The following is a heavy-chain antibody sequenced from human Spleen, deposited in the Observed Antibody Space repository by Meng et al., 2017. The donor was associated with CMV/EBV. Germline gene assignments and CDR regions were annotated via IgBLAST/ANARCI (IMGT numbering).Heavy chain of an antibody. D-gene: IGHD1-26*01. CDR3: ARVPLGSYTFDY. CDR2: INPSGGST. V-gene: IGHV1-46*01. Sequence: ASVKVSCKASGYTFTSYYMFWVRQAPGQGLEWMGTINPSGGSTTHAQKFQGRVTMTTETSTRTAYMELSRLRSDDTAVYYCARVPLGSYTFDYWGQGTLVTVSS. CDR1: GYTFTSYY. J-gene: IGHJ4*02.